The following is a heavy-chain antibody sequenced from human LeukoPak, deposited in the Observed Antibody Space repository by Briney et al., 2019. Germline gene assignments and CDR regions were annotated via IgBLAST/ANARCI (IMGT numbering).Heavy chain of an antibody. D-gene: IGHD2-2*01. CDR1: GFTFSSYS. Sequence: GGSLRLSCAASGFTFSSYSMNWVRQAPGKGLEWVSAISGSGGSTYYADSVKGRFTISRDNSKNTLYLQMNSLRAEDTAVYYCAKVGKDIVVVPAPNFDYWGQGTLVTVSS. V-gene: IGHV3-23*01. CDR3: AKVGKDIVVVPAPNFDY. CDR2: ISGSGGST. J-gene: IGHJ4*02.